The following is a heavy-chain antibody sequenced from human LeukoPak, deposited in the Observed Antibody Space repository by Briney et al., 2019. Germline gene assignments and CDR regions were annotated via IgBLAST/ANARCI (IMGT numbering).Heavy chain of an antibody. V-gene: IGHV1-46*01. CDR1: GYTFTSYY. J-gene: IGHJ3*02. D-gene: IGHD3-22*01. CDR3: ARGRHYYDSSDYYYEGDAFDI. CDR2: INPSGTST. Sequence: GASVKVSCKASGYTFTSYYMHWVRQAPGQGLEWMGIINPSGTSTSYAQKFQGRVTMTRDMSTSTVYMELSSLRSEDTVVYYCARGRHYYDSSDYYYEGDAFDIWGQGTMVTVSS.